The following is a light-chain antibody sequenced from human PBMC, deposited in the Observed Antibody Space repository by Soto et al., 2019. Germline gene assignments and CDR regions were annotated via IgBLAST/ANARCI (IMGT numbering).Light chain of an antibody. V-gene: IGLV1-40*01. CDR2: GNS. CDR1: SSNIGAGYD. CDR3: QSYDSSLSVVV. Sequence: QSVLTQPPSVSGAPGQRVTISCTGSSSNIGAGYDEHWYQQLPGTAPKLLIYGNSNRPSGVPDRFSGSKSGTSASLAITGLQAEDEADYYCQSYDSSLSVVVFGVGTKLTVL. J-gene: IGLJ2*01.